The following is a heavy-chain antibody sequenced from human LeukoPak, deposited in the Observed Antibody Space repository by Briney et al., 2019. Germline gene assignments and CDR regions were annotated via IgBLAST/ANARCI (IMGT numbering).Heavy chain of an antibody. CDR1: GFTFSSYA. CDR2: ISYDGSNK. Sequence: PGRSLRLSCAASGFTFSSYAMHWVRQAPGKGLEWVAVISYDGSNKYYADSVKGRFTISRDNSKNTLYLQMNSLRAEDTAVYYCARTMQTYYDFWSGYLFDYWGQGTLVTVSS. V-gene: IGHV3-30-3*01. J-gene: IGHJ4*02. CDR3: ARTMQTYYDFWSGYLFDY. D-gene: IGHD3-3*01.